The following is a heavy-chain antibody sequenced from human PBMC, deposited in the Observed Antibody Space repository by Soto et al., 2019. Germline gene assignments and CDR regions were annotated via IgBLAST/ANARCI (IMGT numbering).Heavy chain of an antibody. CDR1: GGSISSGGYY. CDR3: ATVPKEHYYDSSGHFDY. Sequence: PSETLSLTCTVSGGSISSGGYYWSWIRQHPGKGLEWIGYIYYSGSTYYNPSLKSRVTISVDTSKNQFSLKLSSVTAADTAVYYCATVPKEHYYDSSGHFDYWGQGTLVTVSS. V-gene: IGHV4-31*03. D-gene: IGHD3-22*01. J-gene: IGHJ4*02. CDR2: IYYSGST.